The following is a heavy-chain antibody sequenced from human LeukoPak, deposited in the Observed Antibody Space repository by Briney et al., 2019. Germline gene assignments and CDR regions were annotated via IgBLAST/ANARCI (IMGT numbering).Heavy chain of an antibody. CDR2: IYYSGST. V-gene: IGHV4-59*12. J-gene: IGHJ4*02. D-gene: IGHD6-13*01. CDR1: GGSISSYY. Sequence: TSETLSLTCTVSGGSISSYYWSWIRQPPGKGLEWIGYIYYSGSTNYNPSLKSRVTISVDTSKNQFSLKLSSVTAADTAVYYCARGLSIAAAGTLPLGNWGQGTLVTVSS. CDR3: ARGLSIAAAGTLPLGN.